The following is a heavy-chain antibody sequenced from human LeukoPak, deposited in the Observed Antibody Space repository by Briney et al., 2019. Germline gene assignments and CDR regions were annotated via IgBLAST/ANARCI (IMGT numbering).Heavy chain of an antibody. J-gene: IGHJ4*02. Sequence: ASVKVSCKASGYTFTGYYMHWVRQAPGQGLEWMGRINPNSGSTNYAQKFQGRVTMTRDTSISTAYMELSRLRSDDTAVYYCAYDDFWSGYCLFCYWGQGTLVTVSS. D-gene: IGHD3-3*01. CDR1: GYTFTGYY. V-gene: IGHV1-2*06. CDR2: INPNSGST. CDR3: AYDDFWSGYCLFCY.